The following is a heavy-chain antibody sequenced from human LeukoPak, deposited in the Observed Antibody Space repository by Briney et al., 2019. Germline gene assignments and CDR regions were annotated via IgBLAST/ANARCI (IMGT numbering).Heavy chain of an antibody. V-gene: IGHV3-53*01. CDR1: GLTFSTNY. CDR3: ARTFLSGDGYKVGYFDY. CDR2: LYSGGST. Sequence: PGGSLRLSCAASGLTFSTNYMRWVRQARGKGLECVSLLYSGGSTYYADSVKGRFTISRDNSKNTLYLQMNSLTAEDTAVYYCARTFLSGDGYKVGYFDYWGQGTLVTVSS. D-gene: IGHD5-24*01. J-gene: IGHJ4*02.